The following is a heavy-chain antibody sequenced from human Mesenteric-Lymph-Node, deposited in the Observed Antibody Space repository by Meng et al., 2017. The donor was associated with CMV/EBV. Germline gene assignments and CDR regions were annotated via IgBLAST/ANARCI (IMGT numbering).Heavy chain of an antibody. CDR1: GFTFSSNW. Sequence: GGSLRLSCAASGFTFSSNWMTWVRQAPGKGLEWVASIKPDGSDTYYVGSVKGRFTISRDNAKNSLYLQMISLRADDTAVYYCARDRGRYGMDIWGQGTTVTVSS. V-gene: IGHV3-7*01. CDR3: ARDRGRYGMDI. J-gene: IGHJ6*02. D-gene: IGHD3-10*01. CDR2: IKPDGSDT.